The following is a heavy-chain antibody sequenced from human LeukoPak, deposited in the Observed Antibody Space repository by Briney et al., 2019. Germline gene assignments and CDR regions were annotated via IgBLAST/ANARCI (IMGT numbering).Heavy chain of an antibody. CDR3: AREVGNVFGY. CDR1: GDSVSRNTAA. Sequence: SQTLSLTCGISGDSVSRNTAAWNWIRQSPSRGLEWLGRTYYTSKWHHDYALSVKSRITISPDTSKNQVSLQLNSVSPEDTAVYYCAREVGNVFGYWGQGTLVTVSS. CDR2: TYYTSKWHH. J-gene: IGHJ4*02. V-gene: IGHV6-1*01. D-gene: IGHD3-22*01.